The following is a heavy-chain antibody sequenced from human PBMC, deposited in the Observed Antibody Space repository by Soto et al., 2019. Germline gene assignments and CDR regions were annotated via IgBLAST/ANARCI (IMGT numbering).Heavy chain of an antibody. CDR3: ARSREQWLVDAFDI. J-gene: IGHJ3*02. Sequence: RSWTLSLTCPVYVGSFSGYYWSWIRQPPGKGMEWVGEINPSGSPNYNPSLKSRVTISVDTSKNQFSLKLSSVTAADTAVYYCARSREQWLVDAFDIWGQGTMVTVSS. D-gene: IGHD6-19*01. V-gene: IGHV4-34*01. CDR1: VGSFSGYY. CDR2: INPSGSP.